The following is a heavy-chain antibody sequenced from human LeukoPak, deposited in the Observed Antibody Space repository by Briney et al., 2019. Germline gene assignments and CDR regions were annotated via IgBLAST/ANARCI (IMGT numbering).Heavy chain of an antibody. CDR1: GFTFSNAW. J-gene: IGHJ4*02. V-gene: IGHV3-21*01. D-gene: IGHD1-26*01. CDR3: ARDRSGSYPYYFDY. CDR2: ISSRSAYI. Sequence: PGGSLRLSCAASGFTFSNAWMSWVRQAPGKGLEWVSSISSRSAYIHYTDSVKGRFTISRDNAENSLYLQMNNLRADDTAVYYCARDRSGSYPYYFDYWGQGTVVTVSS.